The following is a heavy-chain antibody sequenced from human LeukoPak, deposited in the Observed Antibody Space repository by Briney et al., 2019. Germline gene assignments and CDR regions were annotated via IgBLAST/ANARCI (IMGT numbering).Heavy chain of an antibody. J-gene: IGHJ6*02. CDR2: ISGSGGST. D-gene: IGHD3-10*01. Sequence: GGSLRLSCAASGFIFSSHAMSWVRQTPEKGLEWVSTISGSGGSTYFADSVKGRFTVSRDNSKNTLSLQMNSLRAEDTAVYYCAKLDHRNSGTYQYFYGFDVWGQGTTVTVSS. CDR1: GFIFSSHA. V-gene: IGHV3-23*01. CDR3: AKLDHRNSGTYQYFYGFDV.